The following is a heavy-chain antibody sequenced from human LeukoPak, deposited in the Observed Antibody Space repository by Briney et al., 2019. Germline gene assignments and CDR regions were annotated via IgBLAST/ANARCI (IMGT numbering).Heavy chain of an antibody. CDR3: ARARYSYDYLGLRIYFDL. Sequence: SETLSLTCTVSGGSISSYYWSWIRQPPGKGLEWIGYTYYSGSTNYNPSLKSRVTISVDTSKNQFSLKLSSVTAADTAVYYCARARYSYDYLGLRIYFDLWGQGTLVTVSS. CDR1: GGSISSYY. D-gene: IGHD5-18*01. V-gene: IGHV4-59*01. CDR2: TYYSGST. J-gene: IGHJ4*02.